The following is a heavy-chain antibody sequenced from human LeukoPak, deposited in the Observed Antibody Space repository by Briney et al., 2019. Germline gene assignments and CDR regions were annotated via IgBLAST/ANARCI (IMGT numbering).Heavy chain of an antibody. J-gene: IGHJ4*02. CDR3: ARGKYYYDSSGYLSY. Sequence: SETLSLACAVYGGSFSGYYWSWIRQPPGKGLEWIGEINHSGSTNYNPSLKSRVTISVGTSKNQFSLKLSSVTAADTAVYYCARGKYYYDSSGYLSYWGQGTLVTVSS. CDR2: INHSGST. V-gene: IGHV4-34*01. D-gene: IGHD3-22*01. CDR1: GGSFSGYY.